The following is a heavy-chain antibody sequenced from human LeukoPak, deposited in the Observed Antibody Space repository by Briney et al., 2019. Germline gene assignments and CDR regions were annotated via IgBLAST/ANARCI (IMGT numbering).Heavy chain of an antibody. Sequence: SETLSLTCTVSGVSINSHYLNWIRQPPGKGLEWIGYIYGSGRTNYNPSLKSRVTMSVDTSKSQFSLRLSSVTAADTAVYYCVVRPNRDFFDYWGQGPLVTVSS. CDR2: IYGSGRT. J-gene: IGHJ4*02. D-gene: IGHD6-6*01. V-gene: IGHV4-4*09. CDR3: VVRPNRDFFDY. CDR1: GVSINSHY.